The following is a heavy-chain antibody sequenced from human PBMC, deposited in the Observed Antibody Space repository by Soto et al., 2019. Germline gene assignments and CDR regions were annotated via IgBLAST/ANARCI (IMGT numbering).Heavy chain of an antibody. V-gene: IGHV1-69*12. CDR1: GGTFSSYA. J-gene: IGHJ6*02. D-gene: IGHD2-2*01. CDR3: ARGIVLVPAAMEYYGMDV. CDR2: IIPIFGTA. Sequence: QVQLVQSGAEVKKPGSSVKVSCKASGGTFSSYAISWVRQAPGQGLEWMGGIIPIFGTANYAQKFQGRVTITADESTSTAYMELSSLRYEDTAVYYCARGIVLVPAAMEYYGMDVWGQGTTVTVSS.